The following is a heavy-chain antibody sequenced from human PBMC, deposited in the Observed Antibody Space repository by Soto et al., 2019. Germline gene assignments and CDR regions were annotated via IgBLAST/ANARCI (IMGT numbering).Heavy chain of an antibody. D-gene: IGHD3-22*01. Sequence: GGSLRLSCAASGFTFTTYAMSWVRQAPGKGLEWVSAISTNGGSTHYADSVKGRFTISRDNSKNTQYLQMSSLRADDTAVYYCVKGEYYYDSSGYYPFDYWGQGTLVTVSS. J-gene: IGHJ4*02. V-gene: IGHV3-64D*06. CDR3: VKGEYYYDSSGYYPFDY. CDR2: ISTNGGST. CDR1: GFTFTTYA.